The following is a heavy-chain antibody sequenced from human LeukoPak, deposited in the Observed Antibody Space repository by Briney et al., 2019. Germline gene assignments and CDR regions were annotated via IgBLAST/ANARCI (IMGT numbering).Heavy chain of an antibody. CDR3: AKAPYFDILTGYDY. CDR2: ISWNSGSI. V-gene: IGHV3-9*01. Sequence: GGSLRLSCAASGFTFSNYAMHWVRQAPGKGLEWVSGISWNSGSIGYADSVKGRFTISRDNAKNSLYLQMNSLRAEDTALYYCAKAPYFDILTGYDYWGQGTLVTVSS. D-gene: IGHD3-9*01. J-gene: IGHJ4*02. CDR1: GFTFSNYA.